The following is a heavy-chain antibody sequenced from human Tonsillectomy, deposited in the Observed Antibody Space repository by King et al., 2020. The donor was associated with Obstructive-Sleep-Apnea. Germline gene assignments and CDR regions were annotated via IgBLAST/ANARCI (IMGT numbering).Heavy chain of an antibody. CDR3: AASDYGDYELDY. D-gene: IGHD4-17*01. V-gene: IGHV1-24*01. CDR1: GYSLTELS. J-gene: IGHJ4*02. CDR2: FDPEDGET. Sequence: QLVQSGAEVKKPGASVKVSCKVSGYSLTELSMHWVRQAPGKGLEWMGRFDPEDGETIYAQKFQGRVTMSEDTSTDTAYMDVSSLRSEDTAVYYCAASDYGDYELDYWDQGTLVTVSS.